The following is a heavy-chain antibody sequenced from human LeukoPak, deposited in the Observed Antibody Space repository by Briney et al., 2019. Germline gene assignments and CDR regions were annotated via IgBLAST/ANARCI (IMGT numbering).Heavy chain of an antibody. CDR2: ISGSGGST. D-gene: IGHD6-13*01. V-gene: IGHV3-23*01. Sequence: GGSLRLSCAASGSTFSSYAMSWVRQAPGKGLEWVSAISGSGGSTYYADSVKGRFTISRDNSKNTLYLQMNSLRAEDTAVYYCATPLYPSSSWYPSPFDYWGQGTLVTVSS. CDR3: ATPLYPSSSWYPSPFDY. CDR1: GSTFSSYA. J-gene: IGHJ4*02.